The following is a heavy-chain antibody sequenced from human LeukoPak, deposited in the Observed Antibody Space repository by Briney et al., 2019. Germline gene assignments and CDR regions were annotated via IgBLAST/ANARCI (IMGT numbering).Heavy chain of an antibody. CDR2: INPNSGGT. Sequence: ASVKVSCKASGYTFTGYYMHWVRQAPGQGLEWMGWINPNSGGTNYAQKFQGRVTMTRDTSISTAYMELSRLRSDDTAVYYCARDYYGSGSYDYWSQGTLATVSS. CDR3: ARDYYGSGSYDY. V-gene: IGHV1-2*02. J-gene: IGHJ4*02. CDR1: GYTFTGYY. D-gene: IGHD3-10*01.